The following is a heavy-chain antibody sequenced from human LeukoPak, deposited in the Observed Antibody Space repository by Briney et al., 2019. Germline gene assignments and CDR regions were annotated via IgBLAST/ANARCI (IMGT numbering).Heavy chain of an antibody. CDR2: IWYDGSNK. CDR1: GFTFSSYG. V-gene: IGHV3-33*01. J-gene: IGHJ4*02. D-gene: IGHD6-19*01. CDR3: ARPPVAAPRAYFDY. Sequence: GGSLRLSCAAPGFTFSSYGMHWVRQAPGKGLEWVAVIWYDGSNKYYADSVKGRFTISRDNSKNTLYLQMNSLRAEDTAVYYCARPPVAAPRAYFDYWGQGTLVTVSS.